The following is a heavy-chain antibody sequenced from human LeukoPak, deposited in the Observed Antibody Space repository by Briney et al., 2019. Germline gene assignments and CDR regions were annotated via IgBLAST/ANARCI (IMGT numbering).Heavy chain of an antibody. CDR3: ARVSSSWYRYYYYYYMDV. Sequence: ASVKVSCKASGYTFTRYDINWVRQATGQGLEWMGWMNPNSGNTGYAQKFQGRVTITRNTSISTAYMELSSLRSEDTAVYYCARVSSSWYRYYYYYYMDVWGKGTTVTISS. V-gene: IGHV1-8*03. CDR1: GYTFTRYD. J-gene: IGHJ6*03. CDR2: MNPNSGNT. D-gene: IGHD6-13*01.